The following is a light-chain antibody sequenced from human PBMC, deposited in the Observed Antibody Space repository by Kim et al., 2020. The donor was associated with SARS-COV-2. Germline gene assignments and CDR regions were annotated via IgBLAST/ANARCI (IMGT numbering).Light chain of an antibody. J-gene: IGLJ3*02. Sequence: SVTPGQTASITCSGDKLGDKYACWYQQKPGQSPVLVIYQDSKRPSGIPERFSCSNSGNTATLTISGTQAMDEADYYCQAWDSSTGVFGGGTQLTVL. CDR3: QAWDSSTGV. CDR1: KLGDKY. CDR2: QDS. V-gene: IGLV3-1*01.